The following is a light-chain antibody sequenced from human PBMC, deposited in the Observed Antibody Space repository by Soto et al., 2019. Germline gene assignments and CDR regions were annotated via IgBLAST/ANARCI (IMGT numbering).Light chain of an antibody. CDR3: QQYNSWPPIT. CDR1: QSVRTK. V-gene: IGKV3-15*01. J-gene: IGKJ5*01. CDR2: GAS. Sequence: EIVMTQSPDTLYVSPGEGATLSCRASQSVRTKLAWYQQKAGQAPRLLIYGASTRATGIPDRFSGSGSGTEFILTISSLQSEDFAVYYCQQYNSWPPITFGQGTRLEIK.